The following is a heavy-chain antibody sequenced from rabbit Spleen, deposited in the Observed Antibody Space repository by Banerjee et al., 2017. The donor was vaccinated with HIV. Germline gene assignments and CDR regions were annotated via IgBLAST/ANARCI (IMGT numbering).Heavy chain of an antibody. CDR1: GFDFSNKAV. V-gene: IGHV1S45*01. J-gene: IGHJ2*01. CDR3: ARNYVNTFDP. CDR2: INAVTGKA. Sequence: QEQLVESGGGLVQPEGSLTLTCKASGFDFSNKAVMCWVRQAPGKGLEWVACINAVTGKAVYASWAKGRFTFSKTSSTTVTLQMTSLTAADTATYFCARNYVNTFDPWGPGTLVTVS. D-gene: IGHD1-1*01.